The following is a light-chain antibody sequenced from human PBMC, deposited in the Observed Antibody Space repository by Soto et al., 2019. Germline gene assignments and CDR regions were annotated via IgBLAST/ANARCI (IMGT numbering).Light chain of an antibody. J-gene: IGLJ2*01. CDR3: CSYGRL. Sequence: QSALSQPASVSGSPGQSITISCTGTSSDVGSYNLVSWYQQHPGKAPKLMIYEGSKRPSGVSDRFSGSKSGNAASLTISGLQPEDEADYYCCSYGRLFGGGTQLTVL. V-gene: IGLV2-23*01. CDR2: EGS. CDR1: SSDVGSYNL.